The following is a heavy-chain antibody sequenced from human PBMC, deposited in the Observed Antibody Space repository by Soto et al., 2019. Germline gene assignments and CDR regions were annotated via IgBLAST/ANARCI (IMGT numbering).Heavy chain of an antibody. CDR1: GYSFAGYW. V-gene: IGHV5-10-1*01. D-gene: IGHD3-22*01. CDR2: IDPSDSQT. CDR3: ARQIYDSDSGPNFQYYFDS. J-gene: IGHJ4*02. Sequence: GESLKISCKGSGYSFAGYWITWVRQMPGKGLEWMGRIDPSDSQTYYSPSFRGRVTTSAAKSITTVFLQWSSLRASDTAMYYCARQIYDSDSGPNFQYYFDSWGQGTLVTVSS.